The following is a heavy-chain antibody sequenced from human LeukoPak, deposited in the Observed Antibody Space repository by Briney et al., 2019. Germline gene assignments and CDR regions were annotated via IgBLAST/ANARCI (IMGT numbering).Heavy chain of an antibody. J-gene: IGHJ4*02. Sequence: SETLSLTCTVSGVSISSYYWSWIRQPPGKGLEWIGYIYYSGSTNYTPSLKSRVTISVDTSKNQFSLKLSSVTAADTAVYYCARDRAEVAGTAAYYFDYWGQGTLVTVSS. CDR3: ARDRAEVAGTAAYYFDY. CDR2: IYYSGST. CDR1: GVSISSYY. D-gene: IGHD6-19*01. V-gene: IGHV4-59*01.